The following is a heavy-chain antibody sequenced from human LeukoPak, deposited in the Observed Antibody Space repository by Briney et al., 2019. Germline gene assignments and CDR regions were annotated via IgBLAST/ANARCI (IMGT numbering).Heavy chain of an antibody. Sequence: GSLGLSFAASGFPFSSYDMHWVRPATGKGLEWVSVIGTSGDTYYVGSVKGRFTISRENAKNSLYLQMNSLTAGDTAVYFCSRVGSSGWPNYFDSWGQGTLVTVSS. D-gene: IGHD6-19*01. V-gene: IGHV3-13*04. CDR1: GFPFSSYD. J-gene: IGHJ4*02. CDR3: SRVGSSGWPNYFDS. CDR2: IGTSGDT.